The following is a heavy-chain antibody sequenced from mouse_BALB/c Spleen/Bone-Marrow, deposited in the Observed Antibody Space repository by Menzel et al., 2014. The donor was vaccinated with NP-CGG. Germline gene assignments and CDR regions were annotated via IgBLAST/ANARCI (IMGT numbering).Heavy chain of an antibody. CDR1: GYAFTNYW. CDR2: IDPGSGGV. Sequence: QVQLQQSGAELVRPGTSVKVSCKASGYAFTNYWIERVKQRPGQGLEWIGVIDPGSGGVNYNEKFKGKATLTADKSPSTAYIQLSSLTSDDSAVYFCSRDITRYAVDYWGQGTSVTGSS. CDR3: SRDITRYAVDY. J-gene: IGHJ4*01. D-gene: IGHD1-1*01. V-gene: IGHV1-54*01.